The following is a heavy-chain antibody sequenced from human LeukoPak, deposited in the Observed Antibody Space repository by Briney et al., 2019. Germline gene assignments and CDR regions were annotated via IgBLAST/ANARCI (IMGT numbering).Heavy chain of an antibody. J-gene: IGHJ4*02. CDR2: ISSSGSTI. CDR3: ARGYSSGWCLGY. V-gene: IGHV3-48*03. Sequence: GGSLRLSCAASGFTFSSYEMNWVRQAPGKGLEWVSHISSSGSTIYYADSVKGRFTISRDNAKNSLYLQMNSLRAEDTAVYYCARGYSSGWCLGYWGQGTLVTVSS. D-gene: IGHD6-19*01. CDR1: GFTFSSYE.